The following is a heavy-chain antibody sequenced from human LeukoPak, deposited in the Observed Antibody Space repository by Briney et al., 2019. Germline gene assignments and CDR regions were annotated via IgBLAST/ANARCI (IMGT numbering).Heavy chain of an antibody. CDR3: ARNKKGDRYAYGHDY. CDR2: IFQDGNDK. Sequence: PGGSLRLSCAASGFTFRTYCMSWVRQAPGKGLEWVANIFQDGNDKYYVDSVKGRFTISRDNAKNSLYLQMNSLRAEDTAVYYCARNKKGDRYAYGHDYWGQGTLVTVSS. CDR1: GFTFRTYC. V-gene: IGHV3-7*01. D-gene: IGHD5-18*01. J-gene: IGHJ4*02.